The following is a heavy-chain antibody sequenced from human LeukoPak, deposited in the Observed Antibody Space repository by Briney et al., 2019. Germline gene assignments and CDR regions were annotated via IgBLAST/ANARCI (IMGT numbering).Heavy chain of an antibody. V-gene: IGHV4-39*01. J-gene: IGHJ1*01. CDR2: IYYSGST. Sequence: SETLSLTCTVSGGSISSSSYYWGWIRQPPGKGLEWIGSIYYSGSTYYNPSLKSRVTISVDTSKNQFSLKLSSVTAADTAVYYCARLRITMIVVVIEHWGQGTLVTVSS. CDR1: GGSISSSSYY. D-gene: IGHD3-22*01. CDR3: ARLRITMIVVVIEH.